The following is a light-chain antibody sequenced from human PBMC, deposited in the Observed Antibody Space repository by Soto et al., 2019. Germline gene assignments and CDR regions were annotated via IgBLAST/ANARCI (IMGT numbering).Light chain of an antibody. V-gene: IGKV1-39*01. CDR1: RSVGTY. J-gene: IGKJ2*03. CDR3: QQGTSTPQS. Sequence: DIQMTQSPSSLSASVGDRVTISCRASRSVGTYLHWYQLQPGRAPRLLIDDASILQSGVPSRFSGSGSGTHFTLTISGLQPEDSATYYCQQGTSTPQSFGQGTKLEIK. CDR2: DAS.